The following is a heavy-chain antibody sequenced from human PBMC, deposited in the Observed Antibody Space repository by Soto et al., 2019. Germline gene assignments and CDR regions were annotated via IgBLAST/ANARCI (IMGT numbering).Heavy chain of an antibody. D-gene: IGHD3-22*01. V-gene: IGHV3-30-3*01. CDR1: GFTFSSYA. J-gene: IGHJ5*02. CDR2: ISYDGSNK. Sequence: VGSLRLSCAASGFTFSSYAMHWVRQAPGKGLEWVAVISYDGSNKYYADSVKGRFTISRDNSKNTLYLQMNSLRAEDTAVYYCARGLPYYYDSSGYYSWFDPWGQGTLVTVSS. CDR3: ARGLPYYYDSSGYYSWFDP.